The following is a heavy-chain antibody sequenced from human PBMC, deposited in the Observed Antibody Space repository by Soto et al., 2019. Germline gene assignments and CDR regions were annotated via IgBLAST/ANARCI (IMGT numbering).Heavy chain of an antibody. Sequence: QVQLVESGGGVVQPGRSLRLSCAASGFTFSSYGMNWVRQAPGKGLEWVAVIWYDGSNKYYADSVKGRFTISRDNSKNTLYLQMNRLRAEDTAVYYCARDSETPGYSSGGFPDYWGQGTLVTVSS. CDR2: IWYDGSNK. J-gene: IGHJ4*02. D-gene: IGHD6-19*01. CDR1: GFTFSSYG. V-gene: IGHV3-33*01. CDR3: ARDSETPGYSSGGFPDY.